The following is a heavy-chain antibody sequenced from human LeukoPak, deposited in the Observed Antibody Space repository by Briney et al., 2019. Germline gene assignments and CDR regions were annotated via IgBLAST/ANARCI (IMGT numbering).Heavy chain of an antibody. V-gene: IGHV3-48*03. D-gene: IGHD1-1*01. Sequence: GGSLGLSCAASGFTFSSYEMKWVRQAPGKGLEWVSYISSGGSTTYYADSVKGRFTISRDNAKNSLYLQMNSLRAEDTAVYYCATPTAGTWHFDYWGQGTLVTVSS. CDR2: ISSGGSTT. J-gene: IGHJ4*02. CDR3: ATPTAGTWHFDY. CDR1: GFTFSSYE.